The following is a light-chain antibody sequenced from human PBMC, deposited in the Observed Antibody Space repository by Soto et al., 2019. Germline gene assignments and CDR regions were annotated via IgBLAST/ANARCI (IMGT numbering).Light chain of an antibody. Sequence: DIQMTQSPSSLSASVGDRVTITCQASQGISNYLNRYQQKPGKAPKLLIYDASNLETGVPSRFSGSGSGTDFTFTISSLQPEDIATYYCQQYDNLPFNFGPGTKVDIK. V-gene: IGKV1-33*01. CDR2: DAS. J-gene: IGKJ3*01. CDR3: QQYDNLPFN. CDR1: QGISNY.